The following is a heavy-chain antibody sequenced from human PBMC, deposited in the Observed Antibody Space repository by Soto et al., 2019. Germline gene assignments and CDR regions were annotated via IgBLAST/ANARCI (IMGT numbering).Heavy chain of an antibody. J-gene: IGHJ6*02. CDR1: GFTFSNYA. Sequence: EVQLLESGGGLVQPGGSLRLSCAASGFTFSNYAMTWVRQALGKGLEWVSAISGSGGSTYYADSVKGRFTISRDNSKNTLYLQMDSLRAEDTAVYYCANPPPTMESTIYYYYGMDVWGQGTTVTVSS. CDR3: ANPPPTMESTIYYYYGMDV. D-gene: IGHD1-26*01. CDR2: ISGSGGST. V-gene: IGHV3-23*01.